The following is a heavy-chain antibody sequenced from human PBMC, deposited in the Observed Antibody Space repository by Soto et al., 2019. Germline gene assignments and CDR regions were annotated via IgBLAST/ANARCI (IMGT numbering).Heavy chain of an antibody. CDR1: GFTFSNYW. CDR2: IKVDGSTT. V-gene: IGHV3-74*01. CDR3: AMGAYLAYYADV. Sequence: EVQLVESGGGLVQPGGSLRLSCAASGFTFSNYWMHWVRQGPGKGLVWVSRIKVDGSTTTYADSVKGLFTISRHNAVNTVYLEMSRLGAEDSAVYYCAMGAYLAYYADVWGKGATGSVSS. D-gene: IGHD1-26*01. J-gene: IGHJ6*03.